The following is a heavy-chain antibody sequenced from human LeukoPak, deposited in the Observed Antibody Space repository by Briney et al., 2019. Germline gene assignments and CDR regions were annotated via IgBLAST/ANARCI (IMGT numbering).Heavy chain of an antibody. CDR1: GGSISSSSYY. CDR3: ARDFPLGYDILTGPRYNWFDP. Sequence: PSETLSLTCTVSGGSISSSSYYWGWIRQPPGKGLEWIGSIYYSGSTYYNPSLKSRVTISVDTSKNQFSLKLSSVTAADTAVYYCARDFPLGYDILTGPRYNWFDPWGQGTLVTVSS. J-gene: IGHJ5*02. CDR2: IYYSGST. D-gene: IGHD3-9*01. V-gene: IGHV4-39*07.